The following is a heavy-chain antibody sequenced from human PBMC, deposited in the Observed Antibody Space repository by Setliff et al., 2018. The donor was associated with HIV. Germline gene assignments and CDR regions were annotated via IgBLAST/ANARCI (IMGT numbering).Heavy chain of an antibody. CDR3: ARGFLRSRRRWFDP. J-gene: IGHJ5*02. D-gene: IGHD4-17*01. CDR2: IFYSGST. Sequence: SETLSLTCTVSGGSISSYYWSWIRQPPGKGLEWIGYIFYSGSTNYNPSLKSRVTISVDASKNPFSLRLSSVTAADTAVYYCARGFLRSRRRWFDPWGQGTLVTVSS. V-gene: IGHV4-59*01. CDR1: GGSISSYY.